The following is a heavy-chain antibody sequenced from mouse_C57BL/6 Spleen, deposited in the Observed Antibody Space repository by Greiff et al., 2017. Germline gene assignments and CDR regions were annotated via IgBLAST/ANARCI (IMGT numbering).Heavy chain of an antibody. Sequence: EVQVVESGGGLVKPGGSLKLSCAASGFTFSSYTMSWVRQTPEKRLEWVATISGGGGNTYYPDSVKGRFTISRDNAKNTLYLQMSSLRSEDTALYYGARQGTTVVAHWYFDVWGTGTTVTVSS. CDR3: ARQGTTVVAHWYFDV. V-gene: IGHV5-9*01. CDR2: ISGGGGNT. CDR1: GFTFSSYT. D-gene: IGHD1-1*01. J-gene: IGHJ1*03.